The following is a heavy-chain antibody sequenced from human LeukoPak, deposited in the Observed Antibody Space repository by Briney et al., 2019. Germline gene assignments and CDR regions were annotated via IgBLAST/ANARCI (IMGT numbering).Heavy chain of an antibody. CDR1: GFTFSSYS. V-gene: IGHV3-21*01. CDR2: ISSSSSYI. D-gene: IGHD2-15*01. CDR3: ARQSSATIVSAFAF. Sequence: PGGSLRLSCAASGFTFSSYSMNWVRQAPGKGLEWVSSISSSSSYIYYADSVKGRFTISRDNAKNSLYLQMNSLRAEDTAVYYCARQSSATIVSAFAFWGQGTMVTVSS. J-gene: IGHJ3*01.